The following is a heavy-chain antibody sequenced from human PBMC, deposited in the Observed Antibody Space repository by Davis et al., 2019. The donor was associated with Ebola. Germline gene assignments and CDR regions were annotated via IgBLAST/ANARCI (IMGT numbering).Heavy chain of an antibody. CDR2: INPSGGST. Sequence: ASVKVSCKASGYTFTSYYMHWVRQAPGQGLEWMGIINPSGGSTSYAQKFQGRVTMARDTSTSTVYMELSSLRSEDTAVYYCATRGVGGGYFDYWGQGTLVTVSS. V-gene: IGHV1-46*01. CDR3: ATRGVGGGYFDY. J-gene: IGHJ4*02. CDR1: GYTFTSYY. D-gene: IGHD3-10*01.